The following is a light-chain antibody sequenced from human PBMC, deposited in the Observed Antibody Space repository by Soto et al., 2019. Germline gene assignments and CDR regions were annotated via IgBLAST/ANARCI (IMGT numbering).Light chain of an antibody. CDR2: DAS. Sequence: EIVLTQSPATLSLSPGESATLSCRASQSVGIFLAWYPQKSGQTPRLLIYDASNRAPGIPARFSGSGSGTDSTLSISSRKPEDFAVYYCQHRGNWLGTFGPGTKVDIK. V-gene: IGKV3-11*01. J-gene: IGKJ3*01. CDR1: QSVGIF. CDR3: QHRGNWLGT.